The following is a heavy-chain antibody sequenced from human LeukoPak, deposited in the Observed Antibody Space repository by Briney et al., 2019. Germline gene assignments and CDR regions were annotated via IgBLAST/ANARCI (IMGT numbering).Heavy chain of an antibody. Sequence: ASVKVSCKASGYTFTGYYMHWVRQAPGQGLEWLGGITPSSGGTNYAQKFQGRVTMTRDTSISTAYMELSRLRSDDTAVYYCATYPEGYCTNGVCPANAFDIWGQGTMVTVSS. CDR1: GYTFTGYY. V-gene: IGHV1-2*02. D-gene: IGHD2-8*01. CDR2: ITPSSGGT. J-gene: IGHJ3*02. CDR3: ATYPEGYCTNGVCPANAFDI.